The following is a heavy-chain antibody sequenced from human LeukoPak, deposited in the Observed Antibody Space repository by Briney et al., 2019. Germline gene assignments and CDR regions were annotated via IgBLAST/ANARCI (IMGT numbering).Heavy chain of an antibody. V-gene: IGHV1-2*02. CDR1: GYTFTGYY. Sequence: ASVKASCKASGYTFTGYYMHWVRQAPGQGLEWMGWINPNSGGTNYAQKFQGRVTMTRDTSISTAYMELSRLRSDDTAVYYCAGYYYDSSGNGTFDYWGQGTLVTVSS. D-gene: IGHD3-22*01. CDR2: INPNSGGT. CDR3: AGYYYDSSGNGTFDY. J-gene: IGHJ4*02.